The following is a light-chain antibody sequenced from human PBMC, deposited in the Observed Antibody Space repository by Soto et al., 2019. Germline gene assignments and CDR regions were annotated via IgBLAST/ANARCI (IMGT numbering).Light chain of an antibody. CDR1: QSISSG. V-gene: IGKV1-5*03. CDR3: QQYNSYMYT. J-gene: IGKJ2*01. Sequence: DIQMTQSPSTLSASVGDRVTITCRASQSISSGLAWYQQKPGKAPKLLIYKASSLESGVPSRFSGSGSGTEFTLTISSLQPDDFPTYYCQQYNSYMYTFGQGTKLEIK. CDR2: KAS.